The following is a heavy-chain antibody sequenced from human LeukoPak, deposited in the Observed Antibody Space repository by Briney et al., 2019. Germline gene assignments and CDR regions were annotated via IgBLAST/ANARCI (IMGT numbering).Heavy chain of an antibody. V-gene: IGHV1-18*01. CDR3: ARDYGVAVAGMAFDY. CDR1: GYTFTSYG. J-gene: IGHJ4*02. Sequence: ASVKVSCKASGYTFTSYGISWVRQAPGQGLEWMGWISAYNGNTNYAQKLQGRVTMTTDTSTSKAYMELRSLRSDDTAVYYCARDYGVAVAGMAFDYWGQGTLVTVSS. D-gene: IGHD6-19*01. CDR2: ISAYNGNT.